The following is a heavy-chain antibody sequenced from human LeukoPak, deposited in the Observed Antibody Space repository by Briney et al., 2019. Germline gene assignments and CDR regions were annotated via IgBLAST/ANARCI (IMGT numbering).Heavy chain of an antibody. Sequence: ASVKVSCKASGFTFTSSAVQWVRQARGQRLEWIGWIVVGSDNTNYAQKFQERVTITRDMSTSTAYMELSSLRSEDTAVYYCAAGYYYYYGMDVWGQGTTVTVSS. CDR1: GFTFTSSA. CDR2: IVVGSDNT. CDR3: AAGYYYYYGMDV. V-gene: IGHV1-58*01. J-gene: IGHJ6*02.